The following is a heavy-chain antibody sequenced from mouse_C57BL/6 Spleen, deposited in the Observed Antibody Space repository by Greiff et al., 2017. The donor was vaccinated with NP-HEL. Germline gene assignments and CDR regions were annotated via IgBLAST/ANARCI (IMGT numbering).Heavy chain of an antibody. V-gene: IGHV1-15*01. Sequence: VKLMESGAELVRPGASVTLSCTASGYTFTDYEMHWVKQTPVHGLEWIGAIDPETGGTAYNQKFKGKGILTSDKSSSTAYMELRTVTSEDSAVYYCTKHSYGFDYWGQGTTLTVSA. CDR1: GYTFTDYE. CDR3: TKHSYGFDY. D-gene: IGHD1-1*01. J-gene: IGHJ2*01. CDR2: IDPETGGT.